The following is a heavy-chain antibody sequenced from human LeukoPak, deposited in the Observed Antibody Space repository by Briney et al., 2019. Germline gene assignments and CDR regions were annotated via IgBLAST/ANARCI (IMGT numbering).Heavy chain of an antibody. CDR1: GFPFSNYG. J-gene: IGHJ3*02. Sequence: PGGSLRLSCAASGFPFSNYGMHWVRQAPGKGLEWVAVISYDGSNKYYADSVKGRFTISRDNSKNTLYLQMNSLRAEDTAVHYCARDYYDSSGYWPDAFDIWGQGTMVTVSS. CDR2: ISYDGSNK. D-gene: IGHD3-22*01. V-gene: IGHV3-30*03. CDR3: ARDYYDSSGYWPDAFDI.